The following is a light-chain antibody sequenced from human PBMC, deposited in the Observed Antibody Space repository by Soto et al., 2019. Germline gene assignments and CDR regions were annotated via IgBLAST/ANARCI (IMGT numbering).Light chain of an antibody. CDR2: NAS. CDR1: HTISSY. V-gene: IGKV1-5*03. J-gene: IGKJ1*01. CDR3: QNYNSSSET. Sequence: EIPMNKCSTTVSESPGDRVTXTCRASHTISSYLAWYQQKPGKAPKLLISNASTLKRGVPSRFSGSGSGTEFTLTISSLQPDDFATYYCQNYNSSSETFGQGTKVDI.